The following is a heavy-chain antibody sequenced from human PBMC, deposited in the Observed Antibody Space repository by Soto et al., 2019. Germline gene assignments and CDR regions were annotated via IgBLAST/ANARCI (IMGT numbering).Heavy chain of an antibody. D-gene: IGHD3-16*01. V-gene: IGHV1-2*02. CDR2: INPNSGGT. J-gene: IGHJ6*02. CDR3: ARGSPLGYYYYYGMDV. Sequence: ASVKVSCKASGYTFTGYYMHWVRQAPGQGLEWMGWINPNSGGTNYAQKLQGRVTMTTDTSTSTAYMELRSLRSDDTAVYYCARGSPLGYYYYYGMDVWGQGTTVTVSS. CDR1: GYTFTGYY.